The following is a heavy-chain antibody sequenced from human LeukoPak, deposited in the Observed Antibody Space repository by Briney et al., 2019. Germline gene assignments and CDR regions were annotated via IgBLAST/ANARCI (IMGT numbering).Heavy chain of an antibody. CDR2: INHSGST. J-gene: IGHJ1*01. V-gene: IGHV4-34*01. D-gene: IGHD3-10*01. CDR3: ARGSTYYYGSGSYRQQ. Sequence: PSETLTLTCAVYGESFNGYYWSWLRQPPGKALECIGEINHSGSTNYNPSLKSRVTISEDTSKNQFALKLSSVNAADSAWYYCARGSTYYYGSGSYRQQGGQGTLVTV. CDR1: GESFNGYY.